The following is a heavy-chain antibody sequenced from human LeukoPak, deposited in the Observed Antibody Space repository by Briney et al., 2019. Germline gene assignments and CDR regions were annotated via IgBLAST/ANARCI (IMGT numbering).Heavy chain of an antibody. D-gene: IGHD3-10*01. CDR2: INPSAGTT. CDR3: ARGYFGSGSYGAFDI. V-gene: IGHV1-46*01. J-gene: IGHJ3*02. Sequence: ASVKVSFKASGYTFTSYYIHWVRQAPGQGLEWMGIINPSAGTTNYAQKFQGRVTVTRDTSTSTVYLDLSSLRSDDTAVYYCARGYFGSGSYGAFDIWGQGTMVTVSS. CDR1: GYTFTSYY.